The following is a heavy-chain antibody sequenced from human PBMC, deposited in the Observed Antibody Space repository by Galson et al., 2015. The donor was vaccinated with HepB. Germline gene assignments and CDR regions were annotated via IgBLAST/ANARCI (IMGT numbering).Heavy chain of an antibody. CDR3: ARVGHLTVYDPCGYSLY. V-gene: IGHV3-11*05. Sequence: SLRLSCAASGFSFSDYHMSWIRQTPGRGLEWISDISSGSSYTNHAASVKGRFTISRDNDKNSVYLDINNLSAADTAVYFCARVGHLTVYDPCGYSLYWGQGTLVTVSS. CDR1: GFSFSDYH. CDR2: ISSGSSYT. J-gene: IGHJ4*02. D-gene: IGHD3-22*01.